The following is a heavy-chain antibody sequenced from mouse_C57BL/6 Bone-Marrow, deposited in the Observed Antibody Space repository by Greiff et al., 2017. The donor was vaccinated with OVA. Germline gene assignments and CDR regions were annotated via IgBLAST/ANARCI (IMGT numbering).Heavy chain of an antibody. Sequence: VQLQQSGPELVKPGASVKISCKASGYSFTDYNMNWVKQSNGKSLEWIGVINPNYGTTSYNQKFKGKATLTVDQSSSTAYMQLNSLTSEDSAVYYCARRWAYDDYDGGFAYWGQGTLVTVSA. D-gene: IGHD2-4*01. CDR3: ARRWAYDDYDGGFAY. V-gene: IGHV1-39*01. J-gene: IGHJ3*01. CDR1: GYSFTDYN. CDR2: INPNYGTT.